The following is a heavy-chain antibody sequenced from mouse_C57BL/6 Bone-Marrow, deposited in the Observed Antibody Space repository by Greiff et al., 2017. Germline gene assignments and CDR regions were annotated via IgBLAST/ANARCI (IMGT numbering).Heavy chain of an antibody. Sequence: QVQLQQPGAELVRPGASVTLSCKASGYTFTDYEMHWVKQTPVHGLEWIGAIDPETGGTAYNQKFKGKAILTADKSSSTAYMELRSLTSEDSAVYYCTSPNWDNAMDYWGQGTSVTVSS. CDR2: IDPETGGT. D-gene: IGHD4-1*02. CDR1: GYTFTDYE. V-gene: IGHV1-15*01. J-gene: IGHJ4*01. CDR3: TSPNWDNAMDY.